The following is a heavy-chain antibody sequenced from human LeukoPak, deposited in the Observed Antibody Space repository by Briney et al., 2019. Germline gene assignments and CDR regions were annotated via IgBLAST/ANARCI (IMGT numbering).Heavy chain of an antibody. V-gene: IGHV1-58*01. J-gene: IGHJ6*04. D-gene: IGHD2-15*01. CDR3: AAGYCSGGSCYSDSYYGMDV. CDR2: IVVGSGNT. CDR1: GFTFTSSA. Sequence: SVKVSCKASGFTFTSSAVQWVRQARGQRLEWIGWIVVGSGNTNYAQKFQERVTITRDMSTSTAYMELSSLRSEDTAVYYCAAGYCSGGSCYSDSYYGMDVWGKGTTVTVSS.